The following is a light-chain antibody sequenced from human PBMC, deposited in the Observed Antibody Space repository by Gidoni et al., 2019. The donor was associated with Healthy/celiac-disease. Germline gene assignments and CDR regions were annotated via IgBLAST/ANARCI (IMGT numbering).Light chain of an antibody. CDR2: SNN. CDR1: SSTIGSNT. CDR3: AAWDDSLNGHWV. J-gene: IGLJ3*02. V-gene: IGLV1-44*01. Sequence: QSVLTQPPSASGTPGQRVTIPCSGSSSTIGSNTVNWYQQPPGTAPKLLIYSNNQRPSGVPDRFSGSKSGTSASLAISGLQSEDEADYYCAAWDDSLNGHWVFGGGTKLTVL.